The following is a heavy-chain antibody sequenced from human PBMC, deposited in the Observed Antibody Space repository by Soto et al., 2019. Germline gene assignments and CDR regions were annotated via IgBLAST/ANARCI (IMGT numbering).Heavy chain of an antibody. V-gene: IGHV3-23*01. Sequence: PGGSLRLSCAASGFTFSSYAMSWVRQAPGKGLEWVSAISGSGGSTYYADSVKGRFTISRDNSKNTLYLQMNSLRAEDTAVYYCAKDRELHYYDSSGYYFFPDAFDIWGQGKMVTVSS. J-gene: IGHJ3*02. CDR2: ISGSGGST. CDR3: AKDRELHYYDSSGYYFFPDAFDI. D-gene: IGHD3-22*01. CDR1: GFTFSSYA.